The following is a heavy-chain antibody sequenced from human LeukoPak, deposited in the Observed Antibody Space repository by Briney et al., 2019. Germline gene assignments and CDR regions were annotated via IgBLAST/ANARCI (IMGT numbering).Heavy chain of an antibody. D-gene: IGHD3-22*01. CDR3: ARAGWSSGYYSSYYYGMDV. Sequence: GGSLRLSCAASGFTFSSYAMSWVRQAPGKGLEWVSAISGSGGSTYYADSVKGRFTISRDNAKNSLYLQMNSLRAEDTAVYYCARAGWSSGYYSSYYYGMDVWGQGTTDTVSS. V-gene: IGHV3-23*01. CDR1: GFTFSSYA. J-gene: IGHJ6*02. CDR2: ISGSGGST.